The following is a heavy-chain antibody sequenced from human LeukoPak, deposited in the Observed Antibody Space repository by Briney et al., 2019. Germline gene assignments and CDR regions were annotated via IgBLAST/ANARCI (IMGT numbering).Heavy chain of an antibody. Sequence: ASVKVSCKASRYTFTGYYMHWVRQAPGQGLEWMGWINPNSGGTNYAQKFQGRVTMTRDTSISTAYMELSRLRSDDTAVYYCARARNDYGDYYGYDYWGQGTLVTVSS. CDR1: RYTFTGYY. D-gene: IGHD4-17*01. V-gene: IGHV1-2*02. CDR3: ARARNDYGDYYGYDY. CDR2: INPNSGGT. J-gene: IGHJ4*02.